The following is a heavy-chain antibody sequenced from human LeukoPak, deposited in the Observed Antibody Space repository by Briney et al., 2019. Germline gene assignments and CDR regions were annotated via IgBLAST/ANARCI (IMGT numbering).Heavy chain of an antibody. J-gene: IGHJ6*03. Sequence: GGSLRLSCAVSGFSLTAFGMNWVRQAPGKGLEWVSSISSGSSSIYYADSVKGRFTISRDNAKNSLYLQMNSLRAEDTAVYYCARVTNYYYYMDVWGKGSSVTVSS. CDR1: GFSLTAFG. V-gene: IGHV3-21*01. CDR3: ARVTNYYYYMDV. D-gene: IGHD4-11*01. CDR2: ISSGSSSI.